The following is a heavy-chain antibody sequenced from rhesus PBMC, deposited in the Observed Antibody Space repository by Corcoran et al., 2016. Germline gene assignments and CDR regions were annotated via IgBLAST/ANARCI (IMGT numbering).Heavy chain of an antibody. CDR2: ISGSGGST. CDR3: ARARVLQYLDWLLYQVSVDV. CDR1: GGSISSNS. D-gene: IGHD3-3*01. V-gene: IGHV4-173*01. J-gene: IGHJ5-2*02. Sequence: QLQLQESGPGLVKPSETLSLTCAVSGGSISSNSWSWIRQPPGKGLAWIGRISGSGGSTDYNPSLKSRVTNSTDTAKNQFSLKLSAVTAADTAVYYCARARVLQYLDWLLYQVSVDVWGRGVLVTVSS.